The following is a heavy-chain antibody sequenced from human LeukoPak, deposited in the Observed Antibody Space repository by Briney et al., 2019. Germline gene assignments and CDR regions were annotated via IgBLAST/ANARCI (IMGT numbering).Heavy chain of an antibody. Sequence: GGSLRLSCAASGFTFSNYWMTWVRQAPGKGLEWVANIKPDGGDKYSVDSVEGRFTISRDNAKNSLYMQMNSLRAEDTALYYCARTHYDDGSAYRSLDYWGQGTLVTVSS. J-gene: IGHJ4*02. CDR2: IKPDGGDK. D-gene: IGHD3-22*01. CDR1: GFTFSNYW. CDR3: ARTHYDDGSAYRSLDY. V-gene: IGHV3-7*01.